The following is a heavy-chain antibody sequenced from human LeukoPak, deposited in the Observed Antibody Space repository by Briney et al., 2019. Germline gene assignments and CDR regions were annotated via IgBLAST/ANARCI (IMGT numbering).Heavy chain of an antibody. J-gene: IGHJ4*02. CDR1: GFTFSIYA. D-gene: IGHD3-22*01. CDR2: ITSSGETT. CDR3: ARDRPNYYGANGHYYRRDGDY. V-gene: IGHV3-23*01. Sequence: GGSLRLSCAASGFTFSIYAMSWVRQAPGKGLEWVSSITSSGETTYYAGSVKGQFTISRDNSKNTVYLQMNSLKAEDTAVYYCARDRPNYYGANGHYYRRDGDYWGQGTLVTVSS.